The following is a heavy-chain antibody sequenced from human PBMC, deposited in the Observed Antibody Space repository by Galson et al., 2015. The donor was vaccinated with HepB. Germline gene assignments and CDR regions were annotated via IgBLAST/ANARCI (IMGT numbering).Heavy chain of an antibody. CDR3: ARHRTTIDY. CDR2: IDYSGNT. CDR1: GGSISSSHYY. V-gene: IGHV4-39*01. Sequence: ETLSLTCTVSGGSISSSHYYWGWIRQPPGKGLEWIGSIDYSGNTYYDPSLKSRVTISVDTSKSQFSLKLGSVTAADTAVYYCARHRTTIDYWGQGTLVTVSS. J-gene: IGHJ4*02. D-gene: IGHD1-14*01.